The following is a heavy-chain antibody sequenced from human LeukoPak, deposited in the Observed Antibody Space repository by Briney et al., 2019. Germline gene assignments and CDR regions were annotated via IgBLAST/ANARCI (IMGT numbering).Heavy chain of an antibody. Sequence: GGSLRLSCAASGFTFSSYAMSWVRQAPGKGLEWVSAISGSGGSTYYADSVKGRFTISRDNSKNTLYLQMNSLRAEDTAVYYCAYDYGDDEGIGWFDPWGQGTLVTVSS. D-gene: IGHD4-17*01. J-gene: IGHJ5*02. CDR1: GFTFSSYA. CDR3: AYDYGDDEGIGWFDP. V-gene: IGHV3-23*01. CDR2: ISGSGGST.